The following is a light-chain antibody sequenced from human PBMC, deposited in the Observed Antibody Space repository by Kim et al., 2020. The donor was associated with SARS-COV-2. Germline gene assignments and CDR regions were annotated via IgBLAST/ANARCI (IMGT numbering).Light chain of an antibody. CDR2: AAS. V-gene: IGKV1-17*01. CDR1: QGIRTD. J-gene: IGKJ1*01. CDR3: LQHESRPWT. Sequence: GERVIITCRASQGIRTDLAWYQHKPGKAPRRLIYAASLLQTGVPARFSGSGLGTEFTLTISSLQPEDFATYYCLQHESRPWTFGQGTKVDIK.